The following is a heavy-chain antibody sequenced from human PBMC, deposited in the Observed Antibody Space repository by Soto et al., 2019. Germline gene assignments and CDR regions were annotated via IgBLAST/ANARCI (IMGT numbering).Heavy chain of an antibody. CDR3: ARAQYGDYGYGMDV. V-gene: IGHV4-30-2*01. CDR2: IYHSGST. J-gene: IGHJ6*02. D-gene: IGHD4-17*01. Sequence: SETLSLTCAVSGGSISSGGYSWSWIRQPPGKGLEWIGYIYHSGSTYYNPSLKSRVTISVDRSKNQFSLKLSSVTAADTAVYYCARAQYGDYGYGMDVWGQGTTVTVS. CDR1: GGSISSGGYS.